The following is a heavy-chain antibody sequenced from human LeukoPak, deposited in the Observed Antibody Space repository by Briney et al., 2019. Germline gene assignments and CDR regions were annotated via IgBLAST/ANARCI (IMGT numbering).Heavy chain of an antibody. CDR1: GGSFSGYY. V-gene: IGHV4-34*01. D-gene: IGHD1-14*01. J-gene: IGHJ6*03. CDR2: INHSGST. Sequence: SETLSLTCAVCGGSFSGYYWSWIRQPPGKGLEWIGEINHSGSTNYNPSLKSRGTISVDTSKNQFSLKLSSVTAADTAVYYCARGTGPRLGYYYMDVWGKGTTVTVSS. CDR3: ARGTGPRLGYYYMDV.